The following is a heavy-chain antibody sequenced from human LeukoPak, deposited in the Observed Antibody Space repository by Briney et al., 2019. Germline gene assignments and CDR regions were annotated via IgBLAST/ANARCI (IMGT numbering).Heavy chain of an antibody. CDR2: IYYSGST. CDR3: ARGGYCSSTSCPPHFDY. CDR1: GGSISSGGYY. J-gene: IGHJ4*02. V-gene: IGHV4-31*03. Sequence: ASETLSLTCTVSGGSISSGGYYWSWIRQHPGKGLEWIGYIYYSGSTYYNPSLKSRVTISVDTSKNQFSLKLSSVTAADTAVYYCARGGYCSSTSCPPHFDYWGQGTLVTVSS. D-gene: IGHD2-2*01.